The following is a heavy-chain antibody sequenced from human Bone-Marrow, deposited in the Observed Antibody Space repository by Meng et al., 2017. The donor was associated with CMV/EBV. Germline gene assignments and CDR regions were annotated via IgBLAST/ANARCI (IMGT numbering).Heavy chain of an antibody. J-gene: IGHJ6*02. CDR2: IRYDGSNK. CDR3: AKDTYGDYHYYYYYGMDV. D-gene: IGHD4-17*01. V-gene: IGHV3-30*02. Sequence: GESLKISCAASGFTFSSYGMHWVRQAPGKGLEWVAFIRYDGSNKYYADSVKGRFTISRDNSKNTLYLQMNSPRAEDTAVYYCAKDTYGDYHYYYYYGMDVWGQGTTVTVSS. CDR1: GFTFSSYG.